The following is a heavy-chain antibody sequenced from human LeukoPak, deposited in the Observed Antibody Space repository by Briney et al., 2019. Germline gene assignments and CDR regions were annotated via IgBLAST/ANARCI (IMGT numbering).Heavy chain of an antibody. V-gene: IGHV3-74*01. Sequence: GGSLRLSCAASGFAFSNNWMHWVRQAPGKGLLWVSRINSDGSSTSYADSVKARFTISRDNGKNTLYLQMNSLRAEDTAVYYCASSDWYAAFDIWGQGTMVTVSS. J-gene: IGHJ3*02. CDR3: ASSDWYAAFDI. CDR1: GFAFSNNW. D-gene: IGHD3-9*01. CDR2: INSDGSST.